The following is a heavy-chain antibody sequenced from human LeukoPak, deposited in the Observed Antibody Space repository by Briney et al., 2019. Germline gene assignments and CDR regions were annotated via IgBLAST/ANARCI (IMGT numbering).Heavy chain of an antibody. J-gene: IGHJ5*02. CDR3: AGGRAYYYDSSGIRPFLFWFDP. D-gene: IGHD3-22*01. CDR2: IIPIFDTT. V-gene: IGHV1-69*13. Sequence: SVKVSCKASGGTFSSYAISWVRQAPGQGLEWMGGIIPIFDTTNYAQKFQGRVTITADESTSTAYMELSSLRSEDTAVYYCAGGRAYYYDSSGIRPFLFWFDPWGQGTLVTVSS. CDR1: GGTFSSYA.